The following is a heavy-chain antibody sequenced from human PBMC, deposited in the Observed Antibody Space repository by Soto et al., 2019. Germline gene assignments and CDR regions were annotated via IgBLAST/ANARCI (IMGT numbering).Heavy chain of an antibody. V-gene: IGHV3-23*01. CDR1: GFTFSSYA. J-gene: IGHJ5*02. Sequence: EVHLLESGGGLVLPGGSPRLSCAASGFTFSSYAMNWVRRAPGKGLEWVSAITGRGTTTYYADSVKGRFTISRDNSNNTLYLQMYNLRSEDTAVYYCAKDDAVTPLGWLDPWGQGTLVTVSS. D-gene: IGHD6-19*01. CDR2: ITGRGTTT. CDR3: AKDDAVTPLGWLDP.